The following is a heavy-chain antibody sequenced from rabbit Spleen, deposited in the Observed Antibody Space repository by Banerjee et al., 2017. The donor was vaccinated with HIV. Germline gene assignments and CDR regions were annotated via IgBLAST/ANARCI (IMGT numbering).Heavy chain of an antibody. CDR3: ARDDGSYDYIDGYFNL. D-gene: IGHD6-1*01. J-gene: IGHJ4*01. V-gene: IGHV1S45*01. Sequence: QEQLVESGGGLVKPEGSLTLTCKASAFSFSDRDVMCWVRQAPGKGLEWIGCIYTDVSGSTYSAIWAKGRFTISKTSSTTVTLQMTSLTAADTATYFCARDDGSYDYIDGYFNLWGQGTLVTVS. CDR1: AFSFSDRDV. CDR2: IYTDVSGST.